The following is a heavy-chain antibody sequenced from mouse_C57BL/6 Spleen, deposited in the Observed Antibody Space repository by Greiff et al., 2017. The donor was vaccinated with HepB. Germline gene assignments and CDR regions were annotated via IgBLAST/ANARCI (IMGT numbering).Heavy chain of an antibody. CDR3: AIVQLRLRSYYFDY. D-gene: IGHD3-2*02. V-gene: IGHV1-82*01. CDR1: GYAFSSSW. Sequence: VQVVESGPELVKPGASVKISCKASGYAFSSSWMNWVKQRPGKGLEWIGRIYPGDGDTNYNGKFKGKATLTADKSSSTAYMQLSSLTSEDSAVYFCAIVQLRLRSYYFDYWGQGTTLTVSS. CDR2: IYPGDGDT. J-gene: IGHJ2*01.